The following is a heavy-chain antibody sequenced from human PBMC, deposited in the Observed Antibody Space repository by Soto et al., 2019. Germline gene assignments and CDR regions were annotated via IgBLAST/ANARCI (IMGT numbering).Heavy chain of an antibody. D-gene: IGHD3-22*01. CDR2: ISGSGGST. J-gene: IGHJ4*02. CDR3: AKAKGYYDSSGYFDY. CDR1: GFTFSSYA. Sequence: GGSLRLSCAASGFTFSSYAMSWVRQAPGKGLEWVSAISGSGGSTYYADSVKGRFTISRDNSKNTLYLQMNSLRAEDTAVYYCAKAKGYYDSSGYFDYWGQGTLVTVSS. V-gene: IGHV3-23*01.